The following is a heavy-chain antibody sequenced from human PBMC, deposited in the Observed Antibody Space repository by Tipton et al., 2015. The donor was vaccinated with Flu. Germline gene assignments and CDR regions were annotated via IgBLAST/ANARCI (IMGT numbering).Heavy chain of an antibody. V-gene: IGHV4-4*02. CDR3: ASDIGTTTPEWFDP. Sequence: TLSLTCAVSGDSISKSGWWSWVRQIPGKGLEYMGYSYHSGYTYYNPSLKGRLTISADTSKNQFSLKLSSGTAADTAVYYCASDIGTTTPEWFDPWGQGTLVTVSS. J-gene: IGHJ5*02. CDR1: GDSISKSGW. CDR2: SYHSGYT. D-gene: IGHD1-7*01.